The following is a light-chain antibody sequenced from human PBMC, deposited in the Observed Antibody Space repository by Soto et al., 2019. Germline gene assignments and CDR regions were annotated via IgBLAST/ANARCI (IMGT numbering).Light chain of an antibody. CDR1: SRDVGAYNS. Sequence: QSVLTQPASVSGSPGQSITISCTGTSRDVGAYNSVSWYQQHPGKAPKLMIYEVSNRPSGVSNRFSGSKSGNTASLTISGLQAEDEADYYCSSYTSSSTLVVFGGGTKLTVL. V-gene: IGLV2-14*01. J-gene: IGLJ2*01. CDR3: SSYTSSSTLVV. CDR2: EVS.